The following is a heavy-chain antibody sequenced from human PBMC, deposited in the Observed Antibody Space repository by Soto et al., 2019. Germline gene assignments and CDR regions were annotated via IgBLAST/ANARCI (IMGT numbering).Heavy chain of an antibody. J-gene: IGHJ4*02. V-gene: IGHV3-23*01. CDR3: ARDVTYYYDSSGYYGLDY. CDR1: GFSFSSYA. CDR2: ISGSGGTT. Sequence: EVQLLESGGGLVQPGGSLRLSCVGSGFSFSSYAMNWVRQAPGQGLEWVSGISGSGGTTFYADSVKGRFTISRDNSKNTLYLQMNSLRAEDTAVYYCARDVTYYYDSSGYYGLDYWGQGTLVTVSS. D-gene: IGHD3-22*01.